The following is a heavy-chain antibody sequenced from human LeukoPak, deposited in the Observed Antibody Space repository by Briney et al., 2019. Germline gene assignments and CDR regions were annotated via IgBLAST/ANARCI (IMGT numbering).Heavy chain of an antibody. CDR2: VYSSGST. Sequence: SETLSLTCSVSGGSISSYYWSWLRQPAEKGLEWLGRVYSSGSTNYNPSLKSRVTMSVDTPKNQISLKLSSVTAADTAVYYCARVDPYYYYYGMDVWGQGTTVTVSS. CDR1: GGSISSYY. CDR3: ARVDPYYYYYGMDV. J-gene: IGHJ6*02. D-gene: IGHD3-9*01. V-gene: IGHV4-4*07.